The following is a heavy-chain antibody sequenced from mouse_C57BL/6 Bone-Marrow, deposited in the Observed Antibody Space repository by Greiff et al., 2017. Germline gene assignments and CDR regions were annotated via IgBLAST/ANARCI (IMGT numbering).Heavy chain of an antibody. CDR1: GYTFTDYY. Sequence: EVQLQQSGPELVKPGASVKISCKASGYTFTDYYMNWVKQSHGKSLEWIGDINPNNGGTSYNQKFKGKATLTVDKSYSTAYMELRSLTSEDSAVXYCARCYYGSWDYAMDYWGQGTSVTVSS. J-gene: IGHJ4*01. V-gene: IGHV1-26*01. D-gene: IGHD1-1*01. CDR2: INPNNGGT. CDR3: ARCYYGSWDYAMDY.